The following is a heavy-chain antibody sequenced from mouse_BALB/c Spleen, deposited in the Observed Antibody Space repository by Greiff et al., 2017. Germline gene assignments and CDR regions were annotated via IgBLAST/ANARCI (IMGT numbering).Heavy chain of an antibody. Sequence: EVNVVESGGGLVKPGGSLKLSCAASGFTFSSYAMSWVRQTPEKRLEWVASISSGGSTYYPDSVKGRFTISRDNARNILYLQMSSLRSEDTAMYYCARRRYAYFDYWGQGTTLSVSS. CDR2: ISSGGST. J-gene: IGHJ2*01. CDR1: GFTFSSYA. V-gene: IGHV5-6-5*01. D-gene: IGHD6-5*01. CDR3: ARRRYAYFDY.